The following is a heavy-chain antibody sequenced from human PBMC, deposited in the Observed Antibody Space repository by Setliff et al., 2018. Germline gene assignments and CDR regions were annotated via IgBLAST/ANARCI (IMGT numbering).Heavy chain of an antibody. V-gene: IGHV1-69*05. D-gene: IGHD5-18*01. Sequence: EASVKVSCKASGYTFTGYYMHWVRQAPGQGLEWMGGTIPMFGTRNYARKFQGRVTIITDESTSTAYMELRSLRTEDTAVYYCAREGVDTRSSTDYRYYMDVWGKGTTVTVSS. CDR3: AREGVDTRSSTDYRYYMDV. CDR2: TIPMFGTR. J-gene: IGHJ6*03. CDR1: GYTFTGYY.